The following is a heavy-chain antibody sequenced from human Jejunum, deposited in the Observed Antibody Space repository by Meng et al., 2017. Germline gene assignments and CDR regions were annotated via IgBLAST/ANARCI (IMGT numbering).Heavy chain of an antibody. CDR1: VFSLDGVAG. D-gene: IGHD3-10*01. J-gene: IGHJ6*02. CDR2: MYWHADK. V-gene: IGHV2-5*04. Sequence: SGSTLVKPTQTLTLTCSFSVFSLDGVAGVGWIRQPPGKVLEWLAFMYWHADKRYSPSLKSRLTINKDTSQGQVVLTMTNMDHVDTGTYSCYFYYGAVKYPYAIDVWGQGTTVTVSS. CDR3: YFYYGAVKYPYAIDV.